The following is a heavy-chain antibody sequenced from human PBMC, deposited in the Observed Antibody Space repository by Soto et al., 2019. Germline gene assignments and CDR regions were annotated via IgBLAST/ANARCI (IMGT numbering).Heavy chain of an antibody. CDR3: ARYQVEMAANPLSAFDI. D-gene: IGHD2-15*01. V-gene: IGHV4-39*01. J-gene: IGHJ3*02. CDR2: IYYSGST. CDR1: GGSISSSSYY. Sequence: QLQLQESGPGLVKPSETLSLTCTVSGGSISSSSYYWGWIRQPPGKGLEWIGSIYYSGSTYYNPSLKSRVTISVDTSKNQFSLKLSSVTAADTAVYYCARYQVEMAANPLSAFDIWGQGTMVTVSS.